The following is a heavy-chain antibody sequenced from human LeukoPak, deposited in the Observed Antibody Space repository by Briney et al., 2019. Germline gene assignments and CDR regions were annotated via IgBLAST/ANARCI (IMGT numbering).Heavy chain of an antibody. CDR3: ARDLLAVTTGGATY. J-gene: IGHJ4*02. D-gene: IGHD4-17*01. V-gene: IGHV3-21*01. CDR1: GFTFSSYS. CDR2: ISSSGSYI. Sequence: GGSLRLSCAASGFTFSSYSMNWVRQAPGKGLEWVSSISSSGSYIYYADSVKGRFTISRDNAKNSLDLRMNSLRADDTAVYYCARDLLAVTTGGATYWGQGTLVTVSS.